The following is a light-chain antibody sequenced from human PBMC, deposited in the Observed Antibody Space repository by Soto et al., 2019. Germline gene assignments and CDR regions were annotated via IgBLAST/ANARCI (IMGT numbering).Light chain of an antibody. CDR3: QQRSNWIT. CDR1: QSVGGS. Sequence: EIVLTQSPATLSLFPGERATLSCRASQSVGGSLAWYQQKPGQAPKLLLYATSSRATGIPARFSGSGSGTDFTLTISSLEPEDFAVYYCQQRSNWITFGQGTRLEIE. J-gene: IGKJ5*01. CDR2: ATS. V-gene: IGKV3-11*01.